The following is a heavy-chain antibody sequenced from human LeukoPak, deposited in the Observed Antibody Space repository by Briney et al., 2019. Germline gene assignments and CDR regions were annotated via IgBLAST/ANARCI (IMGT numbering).Heavy chain of an antibody. CDR2: IYYSGST. Sequence: SETLSLTCTVSGGSISSSYFWGWIRQPPGKGLEWIGSIYYSGSTYYNPSLKSRVTISVDTSKNQFSLKLSSVTAADTAVYYCASITMVRGDAFDIWGQGTMVTVSS. D-gene: IGHD3-10*01. J-gene: IGHJ3*02. CDR1: GGSISSSYF. V-gene: IGHV4-39*07. CDR3: ASITMVRGDAFDI.